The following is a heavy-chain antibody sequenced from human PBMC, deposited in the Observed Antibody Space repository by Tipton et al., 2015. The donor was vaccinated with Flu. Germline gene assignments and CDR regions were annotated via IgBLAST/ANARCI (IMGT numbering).Heavy chain of an antibody. CDR1: GFTFSSYG. D-gene: IGHD6-6*01. V-gene: IGHV3-33*08. Sequence: SLRLSCAASGFTFSSYGMHWVRQAPGKGLEWVTILWYDGINKYYADSVKGRFTISRDNSKNTLYLQMNSLRAEDTAVYYCARGGDSLAPRRGWDYWGQGTLVTVSS. CDR2: LWYDGINK. CDR3: ARGGDSLAPRRGWDY. J-gene: IGHJ4*02.